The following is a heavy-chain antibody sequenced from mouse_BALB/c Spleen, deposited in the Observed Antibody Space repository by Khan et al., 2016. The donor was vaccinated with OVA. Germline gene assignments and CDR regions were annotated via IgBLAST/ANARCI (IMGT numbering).Heavy chain of an antibody. Sequence: EVQLQESGGDLVKPGGSLKLSCAASGFTFSTYGMSWVRQAPDKRLEWVATVSTGGSYTYYPDSVKGRSTISRDNAKNTLYLQMSGLRSEDTAMFYGTRRAYYDDSEGFAYGGQGTLVTVAA. CDR3: TRRAYYDDSEGFAY. CDR2: VSTGGSYT. D-gene: IGHD1-1*01. CDR1: GFTFSTYG. J-gene: IGHJ3*01. V-gene: IGHV5-6*01.